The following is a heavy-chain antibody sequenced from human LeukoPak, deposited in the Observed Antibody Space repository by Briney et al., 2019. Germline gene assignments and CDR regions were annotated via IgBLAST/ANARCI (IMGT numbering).Heavy chain of an antibody. CDR1: GFTFSTYW. J-gene: IGHJ6*03. D-gene: IGHD6-13*01. CDR2: LNQGGSDK. Sequence: GGSLRLSCAASGFTFSTYWMTWVRQAPGKGLEWVANLNQGGSDKYYADSVKGRFTISRDNSKNTLYLQMNSLRAEDTAVYYCARDTAAGYYYYYYMDVWGKGTTVTVSS. CDR3: ARDTAAGYYYYYYMDV. V-gene: IGHV3-7*01.